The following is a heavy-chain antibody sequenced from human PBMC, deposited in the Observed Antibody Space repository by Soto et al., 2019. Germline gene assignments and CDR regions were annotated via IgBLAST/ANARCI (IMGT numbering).Heavy chain of an antibody. J-gene: IGHJ5*02. Sequence: QITLKESGPTLVNPTQTLTLTCTFSGFSLSTSGVGVGWIRQPPGKALEWLALIYWDDDKRYSPSLKSRLTITKDTSKNQVVLTRTNRDPVDTAACYCAHYPPGYCSGGSCYIGGFDPRGQGTLVTVCS. CDR2: IYWDDDK. V-gene: IGHV2-5*02. CDR1: GFSLSTSGVG. CDR3: AHYPPGYCSGGSCYIGGFDP. D-gene: IGHD2-15*01.